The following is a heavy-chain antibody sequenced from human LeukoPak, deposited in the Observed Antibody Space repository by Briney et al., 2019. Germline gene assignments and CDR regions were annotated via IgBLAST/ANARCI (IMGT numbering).Heavy chain of an antibody. J-gene: IGHJ6*02. Sequence: GRSLRLSCAASGFTFSSYGMHWVRQAPGKGLEWVAVISYDGSNKYYADSVKGRFTISRDNSKNTLYLQMNSLRAEDTAVYYCAKAVGSYYYYYGMDVWGQGTTVTVSS. CDR3: AKAVGSYYYYYGMDV. V-gene: IGHV3-30*18. CDR1: GFTFSSYG. D-gene: IGHD1-26*01. CDR2: ISYDGSNK.